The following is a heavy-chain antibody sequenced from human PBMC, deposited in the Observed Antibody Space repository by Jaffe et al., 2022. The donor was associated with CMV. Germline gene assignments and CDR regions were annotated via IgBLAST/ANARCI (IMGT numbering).Heavy chain of an antibody. V-gene: IGHV4-39*01. CDR2: IYYSGST. CDR1: GGSISSSSYY. Sequence: QLQLQESGPGLVKPSETLSLTCTVSGGSISSSSYYWGWIRQPPGKGLEWIGSIYYSGSTYYNPSLKSRVTISVDTSKNQFSLKLSSVTAADTAVYYCASQNPPSNGGTGTTWFDPWGQGTLVTVSS. CDR3: ASQNPPSNGGTGTTWFDP. J-gene: IGHJ5*02. D-gene: IGHD1-7*01.